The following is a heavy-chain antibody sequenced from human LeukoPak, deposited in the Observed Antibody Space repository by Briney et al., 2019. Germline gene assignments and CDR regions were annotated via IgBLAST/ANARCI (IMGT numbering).Heavy chain of an antibody. V-gene: IGHV3-23*01. CDR2: SGTDGDT. Sequence: GGSLRLSCAASGFSFSSSGMNWVRQAPGKGLEWVSTSGTDGDTYYADSVKGRFTISGDNSKNTLYLQMTSLRAEDTAVYYCAKKRPGNYPYDSWSQGTLVTVSP. CDR3: AKKRPGNYPYDS. J-gene: IGHJ4*02. CDR1: GFSFSSSG. D-gene: IGHD3-22*01.